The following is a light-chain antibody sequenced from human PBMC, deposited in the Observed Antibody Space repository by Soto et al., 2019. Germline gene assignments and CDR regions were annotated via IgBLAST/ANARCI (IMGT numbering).Light chain of an antibody. V-gene: IGLV2-8*01. CDR3: SSYAVNNMRV. CDR1: SSDIGAYEF. CDR2: EVS. J-gene: IGLJ2*01. Sequence: QSALTQPPSASGSPGQSVTISCAGASSDIGAYEFVSWYQQQPGKAPKLLIYEVSKRPSGVPDRFSGSKSGNTASLTVSGLQAEDEADYSCSSYAVNNMRVFGGGTKLTVL.